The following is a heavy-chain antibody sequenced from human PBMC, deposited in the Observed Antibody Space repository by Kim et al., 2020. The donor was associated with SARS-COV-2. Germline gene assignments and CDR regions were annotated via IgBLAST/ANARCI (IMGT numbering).Heavy chain of an antibody. D-gene: IGHD1-26*01. CDR3: ARAHQGPYSVSYSLNF. Sequence: ASVKVSCKASGYTFASFHMHWVRQAPGQGLEWMALMNPSTGSASYAQKFQGRVTMTRDTSTSTVYMELSSLRSDDTAVYYCARAHQGPYSVSYSLNFWGQGTLVTVSS. CDR1: GYTFASFH. J-gene: IGHJ4*02. CDR2: MNPSTGSA. V-gene: IGHV1-46*01.